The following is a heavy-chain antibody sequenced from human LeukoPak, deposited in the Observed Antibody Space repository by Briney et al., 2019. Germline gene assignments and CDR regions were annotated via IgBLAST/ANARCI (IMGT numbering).Heavy chain of an antibody. V-gene: IGHV3-9*01. CDR1: GFIFDDYA. Sequence: PGGSLRLSCAASGFIFDDYAMHWVRQAPGKGPEWVSGITWNSGSLGYADSVKGRFTISRDNSKNTLYLQMNSLRAEDTAVYYCAKDSGKDYYDSSGYYAFDIWGQGTMVTVSS. D-gene: IGHD3-22*01. CDR3: AKDSGKDYYDSSGYYAFDI. J-gene: IGHJ3*02. CDR2: ITWNSGSL.